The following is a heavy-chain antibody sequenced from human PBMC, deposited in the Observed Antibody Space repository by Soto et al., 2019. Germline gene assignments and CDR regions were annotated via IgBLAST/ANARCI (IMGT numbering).Heavy chain of an antibody. Sequence: PGGSLRLSCTGAGFNSDDFAINWVHQAPGKGLEWEGLIRNQTYHETPEYAAAAKGRFTISRDTSNGVAYLQMSSVRVGDSAVDYCTGAESPDTVYFFLYWGQGTAVTVSS. CDR2: IRNQTYHETP. J-gene: IGHJ4*02. CDR3: TGAESPDTVYFFLY. CDR1: GFNSDDFA. V-gene: IGHV3-49*04. D-gene: IGHD4-4*01.